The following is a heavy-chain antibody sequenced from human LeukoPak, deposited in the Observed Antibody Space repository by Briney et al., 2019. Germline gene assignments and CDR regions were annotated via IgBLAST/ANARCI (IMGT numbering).Heavy chain of an antibody. CDR2: IYSSGST. D-gene: IGHD1-26*01. CDR3: ARGGIVGDRYMDV. J-gene: IGHJ6*03. CDR1: GGSISSHY. V-gene: IGHV4-59*11. Sequence: SETLSLTCTVSGGSISSHYWSWIRQPPGKGLEWIRYIYSSGSTSYNPSLKSRVTISVDTSKNQFSLKLSSVTAADTAVYYCARGGIVGDRYMDVWGKGTTVTVSS.